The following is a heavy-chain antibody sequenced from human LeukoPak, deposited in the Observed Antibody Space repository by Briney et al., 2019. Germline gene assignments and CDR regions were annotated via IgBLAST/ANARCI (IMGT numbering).Heavy chain of an antibody. V-gene: IGHV4-4*07. D-gene: IGHD6-13*01. CDR1: GGSISSYY. J-gene: IGHJ6*03. CDR3: ASQMTAAAPPLHYYYYMDV. CDR2: IYTSGST. Sequence: PSETLSLTCTVPGGSISSYYWSWIRQPAGKGLGSIGRIYTSGSTNYNPSLKSRVTMSVDTSTNQFPLKPSSVTAADTALAYCASQMTAAAPPLHYYYYMDVWGKGTTVPVSS.